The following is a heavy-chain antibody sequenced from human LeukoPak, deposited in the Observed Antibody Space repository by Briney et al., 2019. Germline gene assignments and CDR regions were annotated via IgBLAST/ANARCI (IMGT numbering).Heavy chain of an antibody. D-gene: IGHD2-15*01. CDR2: ISAYNGNT. CDR3: ARETNNCSGGSCHHNWFDP. Sequence: ASVKVSCKASGYTFTSYGISWVRQAPGQGLEWMGWISAYNGNTNYAQKLQGRVTMTTDTSTSTAYMELRSPRSDDTAVYYRARETNNCSGGSCHHNWFDPWGQGTLVTVSS. V-gene: IGHV1-18*01. CDR1: GYTFTSYG. J-gene: IGHJ5*02.